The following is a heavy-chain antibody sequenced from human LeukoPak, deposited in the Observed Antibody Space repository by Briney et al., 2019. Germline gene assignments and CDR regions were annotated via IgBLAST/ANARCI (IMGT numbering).Heavy chain of an antibody. CDR2: ITWNGATT. V-gene: IGHV3-20*04. CDR3: AREYGDYSSYFDL. J-gene: IGHJ2*01. D-gene: IGHD4-17*01. CDR1: GFTFDDYG. Sequence: GGALRSSCAASGFTFDDYGMSWVRQAPGKGLEWVSGITWNGATTGFADSVKGRFTISRDIAKNSLYLGMSSLRAEDTAFYYCAREYGDYSSYFDLWGRGTLVTVSS.